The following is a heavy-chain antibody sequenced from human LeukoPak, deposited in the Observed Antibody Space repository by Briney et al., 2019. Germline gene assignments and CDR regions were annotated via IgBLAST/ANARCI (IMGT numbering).Heavy chain of an antibody. J-gene: IGHJ3*02. CDR3: ARETYDSSGIGPTFDI. CDR1: GGSISSYY. CDR2: ICTSGST. Sequence: SETLSLTCTVSGGSISSYYWSWIRQPAGKGLEWIGRICTSGSTNYNPSLKSRVTMSVDTSKNQFSLKLSSVTAADTAVYYCARETYDSSGIGPTFDIWGQGTMVTVSS. V-gene: IGHV4-4*07. D-gene: IGHD3-22*01.